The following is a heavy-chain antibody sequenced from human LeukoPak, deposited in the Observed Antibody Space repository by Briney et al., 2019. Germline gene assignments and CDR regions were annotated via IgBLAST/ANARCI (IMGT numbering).Heavy chain of an antibody. V-gene: IGHV4-34*01. Sequence: PSETLSLTCAVYGGSFSGYYWSWVRQPPGKGLEWIGEINHSGSTNYNPPLKSRVTISVDTSKNQFPLKLSSVTAADTAVYYCARARPYYYGSGSYYQRNWFDPWGQGTLVTVSS. CDR3: ARARPYYYGSGSYYQRNWFDP. D-gene: IGHD3-10*01. CDR1: GGSFSGYY. J-gene: IGHJ5*02. CDR2: INHSGST.